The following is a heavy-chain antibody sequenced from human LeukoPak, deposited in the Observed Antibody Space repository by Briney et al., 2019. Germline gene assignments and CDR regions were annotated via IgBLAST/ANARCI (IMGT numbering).Heavy chain of an antibody. CDR2: FDPEDGET. J-gene: IGHJ5*02. D-gene: IGHD3-10*01. V-gene: IGHV1-24*01. Sequence: ASVKVSCKVCGYTLTELSMHWVRQPAGRGLEGMGGFDPEDGETIYAQKFQGRVTMTEDTSTDTAYMELSSLRSEDTAVYYCATVLHYYGSGTNWFNPWGQGTLVTVSS. CDR1: GYTLTELS. CDR3: ATVLHYYGSGTNWFNP.